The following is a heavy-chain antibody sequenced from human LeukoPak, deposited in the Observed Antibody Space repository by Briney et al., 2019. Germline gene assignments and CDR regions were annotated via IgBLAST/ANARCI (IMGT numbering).Heavy chain of an antibody. CDR1: GFTFSSYG. CDR3: AKASNVVPTPTFDY. CDR2: ISYDGIKK. V-gene: IGHV3-30*18. Sequence: GGSLRLSCAASGFTFSSYGMHWVRQAPSKGLEWVAAISYDGIKKYYPDSVKGRFTISRDNSKNTLYLQMNSLRAEDTAVYYCAKASNVVPTPTFDYWGQGTLVTVSS. D-gene: IGHD2-21*01. J-gene: IGHJ4*02.